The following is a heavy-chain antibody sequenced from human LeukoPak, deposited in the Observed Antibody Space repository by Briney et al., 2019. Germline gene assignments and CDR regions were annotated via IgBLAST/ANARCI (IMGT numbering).Heavy chain of an antibody. CDR1: GGSFSGYY. CDR3: ARTPPPQH. V-gene: IGHV4-34*01. CDR2: INHSGST. J-gene: IGHJ1*01. Sequence: SETLSLTCAVYGGSFSGYYWSWIRQPPGKGLEWIGEINHSGSTNYNPSLKSRVTISVDTSKNQFSLKLSSVTAADTAVYYCARTPPPQHWGQGTLVTVFS.